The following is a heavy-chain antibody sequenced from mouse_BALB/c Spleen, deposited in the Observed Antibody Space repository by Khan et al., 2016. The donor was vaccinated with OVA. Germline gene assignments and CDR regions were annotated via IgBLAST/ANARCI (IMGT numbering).Heavy chain of an antibody. CDR3: ARYYGNYGWYFDV. Sequence: VQLQESGPGLVAPSQSLSITCTVSGFSLTSYGVHWVRQPPGKGLEWLGVIWTGGCTNYTSALMSRLSITQDNSKSQDFLKMNSLQTDDTAMYYCARYYGNYGWYFDVWGAGTTVTVSS. CDR2: IWTGGCT. CDR1: GFSLTSYG. J-gene: IGHJ1*01. V-gene: IGHV2-9*02. D-gene: IGHD2-1*01.